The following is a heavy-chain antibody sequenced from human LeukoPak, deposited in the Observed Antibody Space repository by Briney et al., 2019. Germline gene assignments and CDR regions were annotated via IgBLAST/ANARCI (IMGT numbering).Heavy chain of an antibody. J-gene: IGHJ4*02. CDR1: GITFSPYS. Sequence: GGSLRLFCAASGITFSPYSMNWVRQAPGKGLEWVSSIGSRSTYIYYADSVRGRFTISRDTSKNMVFLQMNSLRVEDTAVYYCARGIDYWGRGTLVTVSS. V-gene: IGHV3-21*04. CDR2: IGSRSTYI. CDR3: ARGIDY.